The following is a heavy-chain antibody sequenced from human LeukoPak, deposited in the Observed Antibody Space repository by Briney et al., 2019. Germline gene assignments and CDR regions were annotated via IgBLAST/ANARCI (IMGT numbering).Heavy chain of an antibody. J-gene: IGHJ4*02. CDR1: GGSFSGYY. D-gene: IGHD3-22*01. CDR2: INHSGST. CDR3: ARRLYYYDSSGYYPFDY. Sequence: SETLSLTCAVYGGSFSGYYWSWILQPPGKGLEWIGEINHSGSTNYNPSLKSRVTISVDTSKNQFSLKLSSVTAADTAVYYCARRLYYYDSSGYYPFDYWGQGTLVTVSS. V-gene: IGHV4-34*01.